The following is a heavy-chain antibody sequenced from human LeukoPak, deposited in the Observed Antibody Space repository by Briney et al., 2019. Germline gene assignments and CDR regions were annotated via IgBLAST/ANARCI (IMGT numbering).Heavy chain of an antibody. CDR1: GGSISSSSYC. Sequence: SETLSLTCTVSGGSISSSSYCWGWIRQPPGKGLEWIGSIYYSGSTYYNPSLKSRVTISVDTSKNQFSLKLGSVTAADTAVYYCARPRSLAVAGTWFDPWGQGTLVTVSS. V-gene: IGHV4-39*01. CDR3: ARPRSLAVAGTWFDP. J-gene: IGHJ5*02. CDR2: IYYSGST. D-gene: IGHD6-19*01.